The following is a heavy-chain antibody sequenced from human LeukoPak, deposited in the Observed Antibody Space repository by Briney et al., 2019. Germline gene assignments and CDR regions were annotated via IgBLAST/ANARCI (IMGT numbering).Heavy chain of an antibody. CDR3: ARGHPYYYDSSGYYYLPETDY. Sequence: GASVKVSCKASGYTFTGYYMHWVRQAPGQGLEWMGWINPNSGGTNYAQKFQDRVTMTRDTSISTAYMELSRLRSDDTAVYYCARGHPYYYDSSGYYYLPETDYWGQGTLVTVSS. CDR2: INPNSGGT. CDR1: GYTFTGYY. D-gene: IGHD3-22*01. J-gene: IGHJ4*02. V-gene: IGHV1-2*02.